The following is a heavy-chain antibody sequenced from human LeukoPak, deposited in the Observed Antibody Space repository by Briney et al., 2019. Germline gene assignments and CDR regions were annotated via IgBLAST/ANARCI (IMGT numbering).Heavy chain of an antibody. Sequence: PGGSLRLSCAASGFTFSSYWMSWVRQAPGKGLEWVANIKQDGSEKYYVDSVKGRFTISRDNAKNSLYLQMNSLRAEDAVVYYCARSSSWYVIHYFDYWGQGTLVTVSS. J-gene: IGHJ4*02. V-gene: IGHV3-7*01. CDR1: GFTFSSYW. D-gene: IGHD6-13*01. CDR2: IKQDGSEK. CDR3: ARSSSWYVIHYFDY.